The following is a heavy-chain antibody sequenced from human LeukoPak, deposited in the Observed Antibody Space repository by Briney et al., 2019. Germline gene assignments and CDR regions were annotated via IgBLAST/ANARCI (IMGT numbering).Heavy chain of an antibody. D-gene: IGHD3-10*01. CDR1: GGSFSGYY. Sequence: SETLSLTCAVYGGSFSGYYWSWIHQPPGKGLEWIGEINHSGSTNYNPSLKSRVTISVDTSKNQFSLKLSSVTAADTAAYYCARPDYYGSGSYRYFQHWGQGTLVTVSS. V-gene: IGHV4-34*01. CDR2: INHSGST. J-gene: IGHJ1*01. CDR3: ARPDYYGSGSYRYFQH.